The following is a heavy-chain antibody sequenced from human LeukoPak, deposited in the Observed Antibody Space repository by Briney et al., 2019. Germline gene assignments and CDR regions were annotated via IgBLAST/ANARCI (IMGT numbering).Heavy chain of an antibody. J-gene: IGHJ1*01. D-gene: IGHD6-13*01. CDR3: ARAQVGDTAAAGTRAEYFQH. V-gene: IGHV4-4*02. Sequence: PSGTLSLTCAVSGGSISSSNWWSWVRQPPGKGLEWIGEIYHSGSTNYNPSLKSRVTISVDTSKNQFSLKLSSVTAADTAVYYCARAQVGDTAAAGTRAEYFQHWGQGTLVTVSS. CDR1: GGSISSSNW. CDR2: IYHSGST.